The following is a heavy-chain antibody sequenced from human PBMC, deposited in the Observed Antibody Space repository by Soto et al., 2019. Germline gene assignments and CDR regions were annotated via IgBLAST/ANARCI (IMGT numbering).Heavy chain of an antibody. CDR1: GGSITSGDYY. D-gene: IGHD3-9*01. CDR3: ARDRKQYYDILTDDYYPAIWFDP. V-gene: IGHV4-30-4*01. CDR2: IYYSGYT. Sequence: QLHLQESGPGLVKPSQTLSLTCTVSGGSITSGDYYWSWIRQPPGKGLEWIGYIYYSGYTYYNPSLKSRVTISVDTSRDQFSLNLTSVTAADTAVYYCARDRKQYYDILTDDYYPAIWFDPWGQGTLVTVSS. J-gene: IGHJ5*02.